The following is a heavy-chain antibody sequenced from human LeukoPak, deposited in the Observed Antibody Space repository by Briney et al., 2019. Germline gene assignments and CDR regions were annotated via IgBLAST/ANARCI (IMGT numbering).Heavy chain of an antibody. J-gene: IGHJ4*02. V-gene: IGHV4-34*01. CDR1: GVSFDDYY. D-gene: IGHD4-17*01. CDR2: INHSGYT. CDR3: PGMTTGHDY. Sequence: SETLSLTCAVSGVSFDDYYWSWVRQTPGKGLEWLGEINHSGYTNDSPSLKSRVTLSIDTSNKQFSLNLRSVTVADAGIYYCPGMTTGHDYWGQGALVTVSS.